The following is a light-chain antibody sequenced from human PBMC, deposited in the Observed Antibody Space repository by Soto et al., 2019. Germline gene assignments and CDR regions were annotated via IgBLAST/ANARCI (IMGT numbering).Light chain of an antibody. CDR3: QQYNSYSWT. CDR2: DAS. J-gene: IGKJ1*01. V-gene: IGKV1-5*01. CDR1: QSISYY. Sequence: DIQTTQSPSTLSASVGDRVTLTCRASQSISYYLAWYQQKPGIAPKLLIYDASSLESGVPSRFSGSGSGTAFTLTISSLQPDDFATYYCQQYNSYSWTFGQGTKV.